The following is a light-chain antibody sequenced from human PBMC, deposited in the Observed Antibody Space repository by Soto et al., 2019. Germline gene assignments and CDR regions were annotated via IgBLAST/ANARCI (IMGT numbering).Light chain of an antibody. V-gene: IGKV3-20*01. Sequence: EIVLTQSPGTLSLSPGERATLSCRASESVSINLAWYQQKPGQAPRLLVYGASTRATVIPDRFSGSGSGTDFTLTISRLEPEDFAVYYCQQYGNPPRTFGQGTKVEIK. J-gene: IGKJ1*01. CDR2: GAS. CDR3: QQYGNPPRT. CDR1: ESVSIN.